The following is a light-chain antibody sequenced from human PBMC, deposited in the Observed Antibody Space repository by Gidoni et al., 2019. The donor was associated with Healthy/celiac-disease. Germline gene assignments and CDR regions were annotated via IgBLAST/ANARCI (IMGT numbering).Light chain of an antibody. CDR3: QQRSNWPPT. V-gene: IGKV3-11*01. Sequence: ELVLTQSPATLSLSPGERATLSCRASQSVSSYLAWYQQKPGQAPRLLIYDASHRATGIPARFSGSGSGTDFTLTISSLEPEDFAVYYCQQRSNWPPTFGQGTRLEIK. CDR1: QSVSSY. J-gene: IGKJ5*01. CDR2: DAS.